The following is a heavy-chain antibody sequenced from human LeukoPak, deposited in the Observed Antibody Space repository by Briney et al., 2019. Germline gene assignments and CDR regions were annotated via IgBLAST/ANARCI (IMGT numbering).Heavy chain of an antibody. D-gene: IGHD2-21*01. CDR2: IKQDESEK. J-gene: IGHJ4*02. V-gene: IGHV3-7*01. Sequence: GGSLRLSCAASGFIFSNYWMSWVRQAPGKGLEWVANIKQDESEKYYVDSVKGRFTISRDNAKNSLFLQMNSLRAEDTAVYYCARDVAYFGYWGQGTLVIVSS. CDR1: GFIFSNYW. CDR3: ARDVAYFGY.